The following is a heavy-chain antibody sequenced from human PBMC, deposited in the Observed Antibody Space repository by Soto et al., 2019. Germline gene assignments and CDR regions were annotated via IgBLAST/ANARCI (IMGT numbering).Heavy chain of an antibody. CDR1: GFTFGSYG. Sequence: PGGSLRLSCAASGFTFGSYGMHWVRQAPGKGLEWVAVISYDGNNKYYADSVKGRLTISRDKSKNMVSLQMNSLRAEDTAVYYCAKERTRHFDYWGQGIPVTVSS. J-gene: IGHJ4*02. V-gene: IGHV3-30*18. CDR2: ISYDGNNK. D-gene: IGHD1-1*01. CDR3: AKERTRHFDY.